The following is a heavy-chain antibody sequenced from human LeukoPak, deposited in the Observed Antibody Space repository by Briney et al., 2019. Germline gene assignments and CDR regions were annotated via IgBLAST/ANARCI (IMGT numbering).Heavy chain of an antibody. CDR3: LRYFYGLGNLGED. CDR2: IFYPDKT. Sequence: PSETLSLTCSVSGDSVNSRNYFWGWVRQSPGKGLEWIGSIFYPDKTYYVPSHKGRVAISVATSKNQFTLQLTSVTPADTATYFCLRYFYGLGNLGEDWGQGHVVLVSP. J-gene: IGHJ4*02. V-gene: IGHV4-39*03. CDR1: GDSVNSRNYF. D-gene: IGHD3-10*01.